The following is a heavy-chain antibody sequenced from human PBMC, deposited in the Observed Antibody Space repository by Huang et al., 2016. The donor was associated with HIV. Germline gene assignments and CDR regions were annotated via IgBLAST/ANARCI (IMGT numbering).Heavy chain of an antibody. Sequence: QVQLVESGGGVVQPGRSLRLSCAASGFAFSSFAMPWIRQAPGKGLQWLAVISTDGTIKNYADSVRGRFTISRDNSKGTVYLQMNSLRPEDTAVYSCARTGSYYYGSGIYHFGDYWGQGTLVTVSS. D-gene: IGHD3-10*01. CDR3: ARTGSYYYGSGIYHFGDY. V-gene: IGHV3-30*01. J-gene: IGHJ4*02. CDR1: GFAFSSFA. CDR2: ISTDGTIK.